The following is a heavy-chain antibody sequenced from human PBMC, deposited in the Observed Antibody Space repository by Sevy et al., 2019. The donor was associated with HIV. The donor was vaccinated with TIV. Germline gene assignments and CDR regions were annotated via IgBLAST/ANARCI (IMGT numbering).Heavy chain of an antibody. CDR2: ISSSSSYI. V-gene: IGHV3-21*01. CDR3: AAGNLRWRTFDY. Sequence: GGSLRLSCAASGFTFSSYSMNWVRQAPGKGLEWVSSISSSSSYIYYADSVKGRFTISRDNAKNSLYLQMNSLRAEDTAVYYCAAGNLRWRTFDYWGQGTLVTVSS. J-gene: IGHJ4*02. D-gene: IGHD4-17*01. CDR1: GFTFSSYS.